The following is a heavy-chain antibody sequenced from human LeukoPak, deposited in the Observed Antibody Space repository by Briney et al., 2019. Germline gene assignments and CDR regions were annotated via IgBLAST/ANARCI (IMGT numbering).Heavy chain of an antibody. J-gene: IGHJ5*02. CDR2: INPNSGGT. Sequence: GASVKVSCKASGYTFTGYYMHWVRQAPGQGLEWMGWINPNSGGTNYAQKFQGRVTMTRDTSISTAYMELSRLRSDDTAVYYCARDQTPISIAALIIDPWGQGTLVTVSS. V-gene: IGHV1-2*02. D-gene: IGHD6-6*01. CDR1: GYTFTGYY. CDR3: ARDQTPISIAALIIDP.